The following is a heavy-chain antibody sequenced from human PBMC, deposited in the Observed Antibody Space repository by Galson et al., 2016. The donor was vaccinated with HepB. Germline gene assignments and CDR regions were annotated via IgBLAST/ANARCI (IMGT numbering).Heavy chain of an antibody. CDR2: ISAYSGNT. J-gene: IGHJ4*02. CDR1: GYTFTTSG. Sequence: SVKVSCKASGYTFTTSGISWVRQAPGQGLEWMGWISAYSGNTNYAQKLQGRVTMTTDTSTRTAYMELRSLRSDDTAVYYCAAGNYDFWSGYYPVDYWGQGTLVTVSS. D-gene: IGHD3-3*01. CDR3: AAGNYDFWSGYYPVDY. V-gene: IGHV1-18*01.